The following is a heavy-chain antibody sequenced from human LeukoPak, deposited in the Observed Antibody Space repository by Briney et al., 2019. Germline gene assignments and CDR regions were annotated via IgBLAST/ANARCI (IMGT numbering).Heavy chain of an antibody. CDR2: IYYSGST. CDR1: GGSISSYY. V-gene: IGHV4-59*08. D-gene: IGHD6-13*01. CDR3: ARWGGIAAVRPNY. J-gene: IGHJ4*02. Sequence: PSETLSLTCTVSGGSISSYYWSWIRQPPGKGLEWIGYIYYSGSTNYNPSLKSRVTISVDTSKNQFSLKLSPVTAADTAVYYCARWGGIAAVRPNYWGQGTLVTVSS.